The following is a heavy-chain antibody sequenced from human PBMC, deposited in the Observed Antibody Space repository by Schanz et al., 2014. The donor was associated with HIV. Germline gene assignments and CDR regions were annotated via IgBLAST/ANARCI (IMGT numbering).Heavy chain of an antibody. J-gene: IGHJ6*02. CDR3: ARGSWYSSAWYDDYYYYDVDV. Sequence: QLVESGGRLVKPGESLRLSCAASGFTFSYYAMNWVRQAPGKGLEWVSSISSSSGYIYYADSLKGRFTISRDNTNNSRYLQMNSLSAEDTAVYYCARGSWYSSAWYDDYYYYDVDVWGQGTTVTVSS. CDR1: GFTFSYYA. CDR2: ISSSSGYI. V-gene: IGHV3-21*02. D-gene: IGHD6-19*01.